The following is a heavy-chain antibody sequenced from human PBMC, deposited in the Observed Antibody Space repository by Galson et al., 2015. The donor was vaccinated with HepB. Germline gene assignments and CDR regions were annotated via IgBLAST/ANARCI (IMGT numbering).Heavy chain of an antibody. J-gene: IGHJ4*02. Sequence: SVKVSCKAPGYTFTTYSMNWVRQAPGQGLEWMGWINTNTGNPTYAQAFTGRFVFSLDTSVSTAYLHIRSLKAEDTAVYYCARYLPPQSTVTTWAFAYWGQGTRVTVSS. D-gene: IGHD4-11*01. CDR2: INTNTGNP. CDR1: GYTFTTYS. V-gene: IGHV7-4-1*01. CDR3: ARYLPPQSTVTTWAFAY.